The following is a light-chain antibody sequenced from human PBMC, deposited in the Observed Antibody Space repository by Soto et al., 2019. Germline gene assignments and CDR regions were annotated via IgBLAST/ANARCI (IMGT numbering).Light chain of an antibody. CDR3: LQTDGSLPWT. Sequence: DIQMTQSPSSLSASVGDRVTITCRASQTIRYFLNWYQQKPGKAPKLLIYDASTLQHGISPRFSGSGFGTDFSLTFSSRQPDDFSTYYCLQTDGSLPWTFGQGTRVEAK. J-gene: IGKJ1*01. CDR2: DAS. V-gene: IGKV1-39*01. CDR1: QTIRYF.